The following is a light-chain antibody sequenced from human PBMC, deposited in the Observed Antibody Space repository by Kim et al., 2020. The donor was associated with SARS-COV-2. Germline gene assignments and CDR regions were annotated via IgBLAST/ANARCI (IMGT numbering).Light chain of an antibody. CDR1: KLGDKY. CDR2: QDS. J-gene: IGLJ2*01. Sequence: SYELTQPPSVSVSPGQTASITCSGDKLGDKYARWYQQKPGQSPVLVIYQDSKRPSGIPERFSGSNSGNTATLTISGTQAMDEADYYCQAWDSSVVFG. CDR3: QAWDSSVV. V-gene: IGLV3-1*01.